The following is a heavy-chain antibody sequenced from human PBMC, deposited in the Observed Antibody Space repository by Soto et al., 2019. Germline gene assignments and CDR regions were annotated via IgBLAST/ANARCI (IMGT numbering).Heavy chain of an antibody. J-gene: IGHJ2*01. V-gene: IGHV3-30-3*01. CDR1: GFTFSSYA. CDR2: ISYDGSNK. Sequence: QVQLVESGGGVVQPGRSLRLSCAASGFTFSSYAMHWVRQVPGKGLEWVAVISYDGSNKYYADSVKGRFTISRDNSKNTLYMQMNSLRGEDTAVYYCARPLWRDDYNWGYFDLWGRGTLVTVSS. CDR3: ARPLWRDDYNWGYFDL. D-gene: IGHD4-4*01.